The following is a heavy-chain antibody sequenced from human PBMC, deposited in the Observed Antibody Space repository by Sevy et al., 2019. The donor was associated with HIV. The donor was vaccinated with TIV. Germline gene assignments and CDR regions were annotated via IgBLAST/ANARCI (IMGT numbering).Heavy chain of an antibody. J-gene: IGHJ4*02. CDR2: IGGGGGSK. CDR3: AKPRGVVIEDYFDY. Sequence: GGSLRLSCAASGFPFSSYPMSWVRQAPGKGLEWVSAIGGGGGSKYYADSVKGRFTISGDNSKSTLLLQMNSLRAEDTAVYYCAKPRGVVIEDYFDYWGQGTLVTVSS. CDR1: GFPFSSYP. V-gene: IGHV3-23*01. D-gene: IGHD3-3*01.